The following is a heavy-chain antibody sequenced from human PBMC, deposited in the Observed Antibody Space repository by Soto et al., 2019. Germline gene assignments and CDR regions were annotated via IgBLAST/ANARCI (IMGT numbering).Heavy chain of an antibody. V-gene: IGHV1-8*01. Sequence: ASVKVSCKASGYTFTSYDINWVRQATGQGLEWMGWMNPNSGNTGYAQKFQGRVTMTRNTSISTAYMELSSLRSEDTAVYYCAVASRTGLREYYFEYWGQGTLVTVSS. D-gene: IGHD3-16*01. J-gene: IGHJ4*02. CDR1: GYTFTSYD. CDR2: MNPNSGNT. CDR3: AVASRTGLREYYFEY.